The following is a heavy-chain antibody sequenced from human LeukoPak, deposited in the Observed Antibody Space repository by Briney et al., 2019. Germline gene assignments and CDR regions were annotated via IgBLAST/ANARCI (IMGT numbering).Heavy chain of an antibody. Sequence: KTSETLSLTCTVSGGSISSYYWSWIRQPPGKGLEWIGYIYYSGSTNYNPSLKSRVTISVDTSKNQFSLKLSSVTAADTAVYYCARDSLYSSGWSGLWFDPWGQGTLVTVSS. V-gene: IGHV4-59*01. CDR1: GGSISSYY. CDR2: IYYSGST. CDR3: ARDSLYSSGWSGLWFDP. D-gene: IGHD6-19*01. J-gene: IGHJ5*02.